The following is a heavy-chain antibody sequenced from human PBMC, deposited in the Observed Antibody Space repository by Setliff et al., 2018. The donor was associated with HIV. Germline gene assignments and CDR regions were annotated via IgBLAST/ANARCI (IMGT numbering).Heavy chain of an antibody. V-gene: IGHV3-11*04. CDR3: AREESTSSWGYYHYYMDA. D-gene: IGHD6-6*01. CDR2: ICTSGTTI. Sequence: AGGSLRLSCAASGFTFSDCYVSWVRQAPGKGLEWVSYICTSGTTIYYADSMKGRFTISRDNSKNMLYLQMNSLGAEDTAVYYCAREESTSSWGYYHYYMDAWGKGTTVTVS. J-gene: IGHJ6*03. CDR1: GFTFSDCY.